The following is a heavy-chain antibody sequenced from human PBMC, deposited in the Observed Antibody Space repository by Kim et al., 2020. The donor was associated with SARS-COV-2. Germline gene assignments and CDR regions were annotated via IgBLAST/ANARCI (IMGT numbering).Heavy chain of an antibody. Sequence: GGSLRLSCAASGFTFSNYGMPWVRQAPGKGLEWVSSFTRDGTTYYADSVKGRFTISSDNSKNILYLQLNSLRAEDTAVYYYGAYHGAGSHYNYLGQGTLV. V-gene: IGHV3-23*01. CDR2: FTRDGTT. CDR1: GFTFSNYG. CDR3: GAYHGAGSHYNY. J-gene: IGHJ4*02. D-gene: IGHD3-10*01.